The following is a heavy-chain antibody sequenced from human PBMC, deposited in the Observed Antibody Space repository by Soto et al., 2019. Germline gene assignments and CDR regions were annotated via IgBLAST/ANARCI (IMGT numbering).Heavy chain of an antibody. Sequence: GASVKVSCKASGYTFTTYAIHWVRQAPGQRLEWMGWIIAGNGNTKYSQKFQGRVTITSDTSATTVYMDLSSLRSEDTSVYYCARRNWDEAFDYWGQGTRVTVSS. CDR3: ARRNWDEAFDY. D-gene: IGHD1-1*01. J-gene: IGHJ4*02. V-gene: IGHV1-3*01. CDR1: GYTFTTYA. CDR2: IIAGNGNT.